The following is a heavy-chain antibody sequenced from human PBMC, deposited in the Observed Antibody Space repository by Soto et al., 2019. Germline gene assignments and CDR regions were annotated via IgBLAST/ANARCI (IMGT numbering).Heavy chain of an antibody. CDR1: GFAFSSYG. J-gene: IGHJ4*02. Sequence: QAQLVESGGGVVQPGRYLRLSCAASGFAFSSYGMHWVRQAPGTGLGWVAVISYDGSLQHYADSVKGRFTISRDNSKNMVLLQMSSLRAEDTAVYYCVSVRGYGHASVPYSWGQGTLVSVSS. V-gene: IGHV3-30*03. CDR3: VSVRGYGHASVPYS. D-gene: IGHD3-10*01. CDR2: ISYDGSLQ.